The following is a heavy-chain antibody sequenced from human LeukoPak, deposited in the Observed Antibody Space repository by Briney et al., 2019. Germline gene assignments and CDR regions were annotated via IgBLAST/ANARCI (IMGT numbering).Heavy chain of an antibody. J-gene: IGHJ3*02. CDR2: ISSNSLHI. Sequence: GGSLRLSCAASGFTFSDQSMNWVRQAPGKGLEWVSSISSNSLHIFYADSVKGRFTISRDNSKNTLYLQMNSLRAEDTAVYYCAKDKTRGYYDSSGPNDAFDIWGQGTMVTVSS. CDR1: GFTFSDQS. CDR3: AKDKTRGYYDSSGPNDAFDI. V-gene: IGHV3-21*01. D-gene: IGHD3-22*01.